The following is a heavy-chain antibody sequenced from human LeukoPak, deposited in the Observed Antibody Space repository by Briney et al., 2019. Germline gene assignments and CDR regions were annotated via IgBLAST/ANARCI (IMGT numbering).Heavy chain of an antibody. D-gene: IGHD3-22*01. J-gene: IGHJ4*02. CDR1: GLTCSSYA. CDR3: ARDDSMIVVGGLDY. CDR2: ISYDGSNK. Sequence: PGRSLCLSCADSGLTCSSYARQWVRQAPRKRMEWVAVISYDGSNKYYADSVNGRFTISRDNSKNTLYLQMNSLRAADTAVYYCARDDSMIVVGGLDYWGQGTLVTVSP. V-gene: IGHV3-30-3*01.